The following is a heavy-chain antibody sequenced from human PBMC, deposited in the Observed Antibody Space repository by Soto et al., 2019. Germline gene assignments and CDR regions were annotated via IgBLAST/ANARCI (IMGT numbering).Heavy chain of an antibody. CDR2: IYYSGST. D-gene: IGHD3-10*01. J-gene: IGHJ3*01. V-gene: IGHV4-59*01. CDR3: ARRYGSAFEF. CDR1: GGSISSYY. Sequence: QVQLQESGPGLVKPSETLSLTCTVSGGSISSYYWSWIRQPPGKGLEWIGYIYYSGSTNYNPSLKSRVTISVDTSKNQFSLKLTSVTAVDTAVYYCARRYGSAFEFWGQGTMVTVSS.